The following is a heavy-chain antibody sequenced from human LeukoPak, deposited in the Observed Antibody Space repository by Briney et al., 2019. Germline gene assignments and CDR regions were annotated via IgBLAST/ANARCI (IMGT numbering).Heavy chain of an antibody. Sequence: GGSLRLSCAASGFTFSSYWMTWVRQAPGKGLEWVANVKQDGSEKYYVDSVKGRFTASRDNAKNSLYLPMNSLRAEDTAVYYCARDQFDYYDRSGYYYSDYWGQGTLVTVSS. CDR2: VKQDGSEK. V-gene: IGHV3-7*03. CDR1: GFTFSSYW. J-gene: IGHJ4*02. CDR3: ARDQFDYYDRSGYYYSDY. D-gene: IGHD3-22*01.